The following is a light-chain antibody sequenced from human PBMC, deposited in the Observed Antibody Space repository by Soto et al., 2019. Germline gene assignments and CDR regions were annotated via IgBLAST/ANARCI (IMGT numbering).Light chain of an antibody. CDR2: AAS. J-gene: IGKJ1*01. CDR3: QQSYSTPA. CDR1: QSISSY. Sequence: DIQMTESPSSLSASVGDRVTMTCRASQSISSYLNWYQQKPGKAPKLLIYAASSLQSGVPSRFSGSGSGTDFTLTSSSLQPEDFATYYCQQSYSTPAFGQGTKVDIK. V-gene: IGKV1-39*01.